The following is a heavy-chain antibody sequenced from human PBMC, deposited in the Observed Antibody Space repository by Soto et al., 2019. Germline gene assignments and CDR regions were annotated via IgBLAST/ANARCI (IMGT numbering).Heavy chain of an antibody. CDR2: IYYSGST. Sequence: QVQLQESGPGLVKPSETLSLTCTVSGGSISSYYWSWIRQPPGKGLEWIGYIYYSGSTNYNPSPKSRVTISVDTSKNQFSLKLSSVTAADTAVYYCARGRGSGSYPWGQGTLVTVSS. D-gene: IGHD3-10*01. CDR3: ARGRGSGSYP. V-gene: IGHV4-59*01. CDR1: GGSISSYY. J-gene: IGHJ5*02.